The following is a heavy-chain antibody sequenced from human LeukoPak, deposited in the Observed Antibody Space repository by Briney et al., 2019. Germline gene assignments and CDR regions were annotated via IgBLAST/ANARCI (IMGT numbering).Heavy chain of an antibody. CDR2: IKHSGST. CDR3: ARGYCSGGSCYSWNDY. Sequence: PSETLSLTCAVYGGSFSGYYWSWIRQPPGKGLEWIGEIKHSGSTNYNPSLKSRVTISVDTSKNQFSLKLSSVAAADTAVYYCARGYCSGGSCYSWNDYWGQGTLVTVSS. D-gene: IGHD2-15*01. J-gene: IGHJ4*02. CDR1: GGSFSGYY. V-gene: IGHV4-34*01.